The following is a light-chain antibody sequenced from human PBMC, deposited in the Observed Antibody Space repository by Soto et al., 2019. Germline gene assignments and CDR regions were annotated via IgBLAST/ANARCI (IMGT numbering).Light chain of an antibody. V-gene: IGLV1-47*01. CDR1: SANIGSNY. CDR2: RNN. J-gene: IGLJ1*01. CDR3: AALHDSLSGYV. Sequence: QSVLTQPPSASGTPGQRVTISCSGSSANIGSNYVYWYQQHPGTAATLLIYRNNQRPSGAPDRLSCSKSGISTSLAITGVRSEDEDDYYCAALHDSLSGYVFGTGTKLTVL.